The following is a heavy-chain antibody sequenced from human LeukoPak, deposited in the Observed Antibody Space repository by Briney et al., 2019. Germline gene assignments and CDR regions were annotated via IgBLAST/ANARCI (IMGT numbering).Heavy chain of an antibody. D-gene: IGHD3-10*01. V-gene: IGHV5-51*01. CDR2: IYPGDSDT. CDR1: GYSFTSYW. CDR3: ARHPHLWFDESWFDP. J-gene: IGHJ5*02. Sequence: GESLKISCKGSGYSFTSYWIGWVRQMPGKGLEWMGIIYPGDSDTRYSPSFQGQVTISADKSISTAYLQWSSLKASDTAMYYCARHPHLWFDESWFDPWGQGTLVTVSP.